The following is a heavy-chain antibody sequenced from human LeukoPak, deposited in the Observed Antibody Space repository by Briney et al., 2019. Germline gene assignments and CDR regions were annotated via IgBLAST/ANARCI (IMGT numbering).Heavy chain of an antibody. J-gene: IGHJ6*02. D-gene: IGHD3-16*01. CDR3: ARHGQGADLGVYYYYYYGMDV. Sequence: SETLSLTCTVSGGSISSYYWSLIRQPPGKGLEWIGYIYYSGSTNYNPSLKSRVTISVDTSKNQFSLKLSSVTAADTAVYYCARHGQGADLGVYYYYYYGMDVWGQGTTVTVSS. CDR2: IYYSGST. CDR1: GGSISSYY. V-gene: IGHV4-59*08.